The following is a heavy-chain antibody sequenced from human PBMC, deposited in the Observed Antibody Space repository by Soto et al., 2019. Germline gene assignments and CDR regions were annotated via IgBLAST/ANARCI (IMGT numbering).Heavy chain of an antibody. Sequence: QVQLVESGGGVVQPGRSLRLSCAASGFPFSSYGMHWVRQAPGKGLEWVAVISYDGSNKYYADSVKGRFTISRDNSNNTPSRQMNSLRSEYTAVYYCAKDRPSGSRPYYYGMDVWGQGTTVTVSS. CDR2: ISYDGSNK. D-gene: IGHD1-26*01. CDR3: AKDRPSGSRPYYYGMDV. J-gene: IGHJ6*02. CDR1: GFPFSSYG. V-gene: IGHV3-30*18.